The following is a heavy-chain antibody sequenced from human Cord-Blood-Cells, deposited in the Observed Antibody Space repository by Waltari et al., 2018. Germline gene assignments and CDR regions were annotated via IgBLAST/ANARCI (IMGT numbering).Heavy chain of an antibody. CDR3: ARGHLTGMDYYGMDV. Sequence: QVQLVQSGSEVKKPVASVRVSCKASGYTFTGYDLNWVRQATVPGLEWMGWMNPNSCNPGYAQKFQCRVTMTRNTSISTAYMELSSLRSEDRAVYYCARGHLTGMDYYGMDVWGQGTTVTVSS. CDR1: GYTFTGYD. CDR2: MNPNSCNP. J-gene: IGHJ6*02. D-gene: IGHD3-10*01. V-gene: IGHV1-8*01.